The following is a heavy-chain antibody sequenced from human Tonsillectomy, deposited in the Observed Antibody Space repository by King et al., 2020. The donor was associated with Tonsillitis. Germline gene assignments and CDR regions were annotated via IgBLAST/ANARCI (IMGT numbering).Heavy chain of an antibody. CDR3: ARDCEYYSDSSGYYPNYGMDV. Sequence: VQLVESGGGLVKPGGSLRLSCAASGLTFSSYSMNWVRQAPGKGLEWVSSISSSSSYIYYADSVKGRFTISRDNAKNSLYLQMDSLRAEDTAVYYCARDCEYYSDSSGYYPNYGMDVWGQGTTVTVSS. CDR2: ISSSSSYI. CDR1: GLTFSSYS. J-gene: IGHJ6*02. V-gene: IGHV3-21*01. D-gene: IGHD3-22*01.